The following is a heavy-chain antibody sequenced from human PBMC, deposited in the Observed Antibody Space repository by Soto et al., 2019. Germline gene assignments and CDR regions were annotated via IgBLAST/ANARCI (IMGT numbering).Heavy chain of an antibody. CDR3: ARGRDYDPEPLSGEEYYYGMDV. CDR2: INSDGSST. J-gene: IGHJ6*02. CDR1: GFTFSSYW. D-gene: IGHD5-12*01. V-gene: IGHV3-74*01. Sequence: EVQLVESGGGLVQPGGSLRLSCAASGFTFSSYWMHWVRQAPGKGLVWVSRINSDGSSTSYADSVKGRFTISRDNAKNTLYLQMNSLRAEDTAVYYCARGRDYDPEPLSGEEYYYGMDVWGQGTTVTVSS.